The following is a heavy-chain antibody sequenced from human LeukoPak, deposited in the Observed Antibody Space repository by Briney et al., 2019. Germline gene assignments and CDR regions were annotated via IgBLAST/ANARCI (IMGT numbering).Heavy chain of an antibody. Sequence: WETLSLTCTVSGGSINNFYWTWIRQPPGKGLECIGYVYYTGSTYYNPSLKNRVTISVDTSRNQFSLRLNYVTAADTAVYYCARDSSTVTTRHFDYWGQGTLVTVSS. J-gene: IGHJ4*02. CDR1: GGSINNFY. CDR2: VYYTGST. CDR3: ARDSSTVTTRHFDY. V-gene: IGHV4-59*01. D-gene: IGHD4-17*01.